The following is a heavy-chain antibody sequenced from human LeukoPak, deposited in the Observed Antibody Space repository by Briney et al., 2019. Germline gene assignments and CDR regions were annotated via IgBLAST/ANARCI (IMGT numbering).Heavy chain of an antibody. CDR1: GFTFSSYG. CDR3: AKDAAAGSHYYYYYGMDV. CDR2: ISYDGTNK. Sequence: GGSLRLSCAASGFTFSSYGMHWGRQAPGKGLEWVAVISYDGTNKYYADSVKGRFTISRDNSKNTLYLQMNSLRAEDTAVYSCAKDAAAGSHYYYYYGMDVWGQGTTVTVSS. J-gene: IGHJ6*02. V-gene: IGHV3-30*18. D-gene: IGHD6-13*01.